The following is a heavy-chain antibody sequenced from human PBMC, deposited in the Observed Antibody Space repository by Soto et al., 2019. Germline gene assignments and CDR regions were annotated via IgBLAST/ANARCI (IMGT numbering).Heavy chain of an antibody. CDR1: GFTISSYG. CDR3: ARELWYSSSWYMDY. D-gene: IGHD6-13*01. CDR2: IWYDGSNK. J-gene: IGHJ4*02. V-gene: IGHV3-33*01. Sequence: QVQLVESGGGVVQPGRSLRLSCAASGFTISSYGMHWVRQAPGKGLEWVAVIWYDGSNKYYADSVKGRFTISRDNSKNTLYLQMNSLRAEDTAVYYCARELWYSSSWYMDYWGQGTLVTVSS.